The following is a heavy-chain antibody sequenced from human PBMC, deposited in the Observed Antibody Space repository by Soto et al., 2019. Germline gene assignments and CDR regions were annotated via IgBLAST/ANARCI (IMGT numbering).Heavy chain of an antibody. CDR2: IYYGGSS. CDR1: SAPVSSTTYT. CDR3: VRRDPFRKVFDH. Sequence: SETLSLTCTVSSAPVSSTTYTWGWIRQPPGKGLEWVASIYYGGSSYYNPSLNSRVTVSVDTSKNQFSLKMTSVTAADTAVYYCVRRDPFRKVFDHWGPGILVTVSS. J-gene: IGHJ4*02. V-gene: IGHV4-39*01.